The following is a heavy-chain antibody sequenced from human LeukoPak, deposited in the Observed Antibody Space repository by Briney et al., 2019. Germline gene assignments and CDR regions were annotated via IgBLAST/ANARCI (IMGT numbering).Heavy chain of an antibody. D-gene: IGHD6-13*01. J-gene: IGHJ4*02. CDR2: IYSGGST. V-gene: IGHV3-53*01. CDR1: GFTVSSSY. Sequence: GGSLRLSCAASGFTVSSSYMSWVRQAPGKGLEWVSVIYSGGSTYYADSVKGRFTISRDNSKNTLYLQMNSLRAEDTAVYYCAGYIAAADYYFDYWGREPWSPSPQ. CDR3: AGYIAAADYYFDY.